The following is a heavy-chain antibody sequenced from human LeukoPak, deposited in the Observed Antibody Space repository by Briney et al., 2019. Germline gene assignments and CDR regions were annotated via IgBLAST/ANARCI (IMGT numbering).Heavy chain of an antibody. CDR1: GFTFSTYA. CDR2: ITGSGDST. D-gene: IGHD6-19*01. Sequence: GGSLRLSCAASGFTFSTYAMSWVRQAPGKGLEWVSTITGSGDSTYYADSVKGRFAISRDNSKNSLYLQMNSPRAEDTAVYYCAKGSAVADLYFDYWGQGTLVTVSS. V-gene: IGHV3-23*01. CDR3: AKGSAVADLYFDY. J-gene: IGHJ4*02.